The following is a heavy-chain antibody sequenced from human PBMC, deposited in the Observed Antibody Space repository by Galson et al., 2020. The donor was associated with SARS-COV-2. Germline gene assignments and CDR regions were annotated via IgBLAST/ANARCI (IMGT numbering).Heavy chain of an antibody. D-gene: IGHD3-22*01. J-gene: IGHJ4*02. CDR1: GGSFRGYY. Sequence: SQTLSLTCAVSGGSFRGYYWTWVRPTPGKGLEWIGEINQSGTVSYNTSLKGRVTISVDTSKNQFSLRLRSVTAADRGVYYCSRGTRDTRMIVLVITSVSSYFDFWGQGTLVTVSS. V-gene: IGHV4-34*01. CDR3: SRGTRDTRMIVLVITSVSSYFDF. CDR2: INQSGTV.